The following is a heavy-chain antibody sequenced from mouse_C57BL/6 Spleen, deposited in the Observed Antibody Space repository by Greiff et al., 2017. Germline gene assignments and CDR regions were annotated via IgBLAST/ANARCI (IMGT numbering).Heavy chain of an antibody. D-gene: IGHD1-1*01. J-gene: IGHJ1*03. CDR1: GYTFTSYW. CDR3: ARRYGSSYWYFDV. CDR2: IDPSDSYT. Sequence: VKLQQPGAELVKPGASVKLSCKASGYTFTSYWMQWVKQRPGQGLEWIGEIDPSDSYTNYNQKFKGKATLTVDTSSSTAYMQLSSLTSEDSAVYYCARRYGSSYWYFDVWGTGTTVTVSS. V-gene: IGHV1-50*01.